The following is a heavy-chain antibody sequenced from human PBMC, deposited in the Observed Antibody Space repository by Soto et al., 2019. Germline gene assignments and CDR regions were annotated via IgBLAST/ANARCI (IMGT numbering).Heavy chain of an antibody. CDR2: ISSSSSYI. Sequence: GGSLRLSCAASGFTFSSYSMNWVRQAPGKGLEWVSSISSSSSYIYYADSVKGRFTISRDNAKNSLYLQMNSLRAEDTAVYYCASDFWSGYDYGMDVWGQGTTVTVSS. CDR3: ASDFWSGYDYGMDV. J-gene: IGHJ6*02. V-gene: IGHV3-21*01. CDR1: GFTFSSYS. D-gene: IGHD3-3*01.